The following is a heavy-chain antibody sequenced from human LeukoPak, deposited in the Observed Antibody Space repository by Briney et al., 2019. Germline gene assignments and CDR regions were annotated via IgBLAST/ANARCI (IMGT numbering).Heavy chain of an antibody. D-gene: IGHD4-11*01. CDR2: IYYSGST. CDR1: GGSISSYY. Sequence: SETLSLTCTVSGGSISSYYWSWIRQPPGKGLDWIGYIYYSGSTNYNPSLKSRVTISVDTSKNQFSLKLSSVTAADTAVYYCAREGLLSNLHYYYMDVWGKGTTVTVSS. J-gene: IGHJ6*03. V-gene: IGHV4-59*01. CDR3: AREGLLSNLHYYYMDV.